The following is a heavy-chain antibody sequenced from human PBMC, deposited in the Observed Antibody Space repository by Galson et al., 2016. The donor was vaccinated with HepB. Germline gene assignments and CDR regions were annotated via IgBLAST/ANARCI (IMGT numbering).Heavy chain of an antibody. CDR3: ARLTSFGSGGYYSPLSPTDS. CDR2: VYPTDSDT. J-gene: IGHJ4*02. CDR1: GYTFATYW. D-gene: IGHD3-10*01. Sequence: QSGAEVKKPGESLKISCKGSGYTFATYWNGWVRQMPGRGPEWMGIVYPTDSDTRYTRSFQGQVTISADKSISTAFLQWTSLKASDTATYYCARLTSFGSGGYYSPLSPTDSWGQGTLVTVSS. V-gene: IGHV5-51*01.